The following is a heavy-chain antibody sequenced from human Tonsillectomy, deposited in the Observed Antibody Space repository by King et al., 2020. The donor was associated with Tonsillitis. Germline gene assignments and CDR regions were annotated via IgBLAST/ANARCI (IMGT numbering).Heavy chain of an antibody. V-gene: IGHV5-10-1*01. D-gene: IGHD3/OR15-3a*01. CDR1: GYRFSTHW. CDR3: ARIRGWTPGAFEF. CDR2: IDPSDSYT. Sequence: QLVQSGAEARKPGDSLRISCTGSGYRFSTHWITWVRQMPGKGLQWMGRIDPSDSYTNYSPSFQGHVTISADNSISTAYLQWNSLKASDTAMYYCARIRGWTPGAFEFWGQGTMVTVSS. J-gene: IGHJ3*01.